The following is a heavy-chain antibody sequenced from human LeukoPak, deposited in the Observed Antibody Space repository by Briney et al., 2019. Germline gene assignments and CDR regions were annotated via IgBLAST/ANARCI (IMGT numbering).Heavy chain of an antibody. J-gene: IGHJ5*02. V-gene: IGHV4-59*04. CDR1: GGSISSYY. CDR3: ARRGRHYYGSGSYMVWFDP. D-gene: IGHD3-10*01. CDR2: IYYSGST. Sequence: PSETLSLTCTVSGGSISSYYWSWIRQPPGKGLEWIGSIYYSGSTYYNPSLKSRVTISVDTSKNQFSLKLSSVTAADTAVYYCARRGRHYYGSGSYMVWFDPWGQGTLVTVSS.